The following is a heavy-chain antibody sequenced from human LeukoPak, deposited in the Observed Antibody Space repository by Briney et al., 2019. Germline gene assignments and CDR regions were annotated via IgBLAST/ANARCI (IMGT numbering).Heavy chain of an antibody. J-gene: IGHJ4*02. D-gene: IGHD5-18*01. CDR3: ARDRGWDIAMVLDY. CDR2: ISGSGGST. V-gene: IGHV3-23*01. Sequence: PGGSLRLSCAASGFTFSSYAMSWVRQAPGKGLEWVSAISGSGGSTYYADSVKGRFTISRDNSKNTLYLQMNSLRAEDTAVYYCARDRGWDIAMVLDYWGQGTLVTVSS. CDR1: GFTFSSYA.